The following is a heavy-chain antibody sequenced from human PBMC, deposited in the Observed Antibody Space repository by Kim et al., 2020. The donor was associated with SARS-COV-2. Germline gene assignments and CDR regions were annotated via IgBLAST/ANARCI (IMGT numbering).Heavy chain of an antibody. Sequence: ASVKVSCKASGYTFTSYGISWVRQAPGQGLEWMGWIIAYNGNTNYAQKPQGRATMTTDTSTSTAYMELRSLRSDDTAVYYCAREERGYSGYDFGWFRDYYYYDGKEVWGQGTTVTVSS. V-gene: IGHV1-18*01. CDR1: GYTFTSYG. J-gene: IGHJ6*02. CDR3: AREERGYSGYDFGWFRDYYYYDGKEV. D-gene: IGHD5-12*01. CDR2: IIAYNGNT.